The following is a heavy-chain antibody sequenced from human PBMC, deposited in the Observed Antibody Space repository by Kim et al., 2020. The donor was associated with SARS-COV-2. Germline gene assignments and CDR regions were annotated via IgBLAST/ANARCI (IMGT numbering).Heavy chain of an antibody. CDR2: ISGSGGST. CDR3: AKAPNYYDSSGYYDY. J-gene: IGHJ4*02. CDR1: GFTFSSYA. D-gene: IGHD3-22*01. V-gene: IGHV3-23*01. Sequence: GGSLRLSCAASGFTFSSYAMSWVRQAPGKGLEWVSAISGSGGSTYYADSVKGRFTISRDNSKNTLYLQMNSLRAEDTAVYYCAKAPNYYDSSGYYDYWGQGTLVTVSS.